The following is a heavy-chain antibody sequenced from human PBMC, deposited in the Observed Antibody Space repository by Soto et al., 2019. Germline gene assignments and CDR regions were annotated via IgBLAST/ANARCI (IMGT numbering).Heavy chain of an antibody. CDR1: GFTFSSYA. D-gene: IGHD6-13*01. CDR3: AKGGLYNSSWYEGY. CDR2: ISASGDST. Sequence: EVQLLESEGALVQPGGSLRLSCAASGFTFSSYAMSWVRQAPGKGLEWVSSISASGDSTHNADSVKGRFAISRDNSKNTLDLQLNSLTADDTAVYYCAKGGLYNSSWYEGYWGQGTLVTVSS. V-gene: IGHV3-23*01. J-gene: IGHJ4*02.